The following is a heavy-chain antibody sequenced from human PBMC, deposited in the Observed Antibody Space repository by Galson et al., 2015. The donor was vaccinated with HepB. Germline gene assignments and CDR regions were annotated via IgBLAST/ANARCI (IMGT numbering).Heavy chain of an antibody. D-gene: IGHD2-15*01. CDR2: IWPRDSNT. CDR1: RYSFVNYW. J-gene: IGHJ5*01. CDR3: ARGVAASGLSYWLDS. V-gene: IGHV5-51*03. Sequence: QSGAEVKKPGESLPISCETSRYSFVNYWIVWVRQMPGKGLEWMGIIWPRDSNTVFSPSFQGQVTISADKSISTAFLQWRSLKASDTAIYYCARGVAASGLSYWLDSWGQGTLVTVST.